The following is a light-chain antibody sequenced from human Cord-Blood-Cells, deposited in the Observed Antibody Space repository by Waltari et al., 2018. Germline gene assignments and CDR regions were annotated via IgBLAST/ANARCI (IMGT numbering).Light chain of an antibody. J-gene: IGLJ3*02. V-gene: IGLV3-1*01. CDR3: QAWDSSTRV. Sequence: SYELTQPPSVSVSPGQTASITCSGDKLGDNYACWYQQTPGQSPVLVIYQDSKRPSGIPERFSGSNSGNTATLTISGTQAMDEADYYCQAWDSSTRVFGGGTKLTVL. CDR1: KLGDNY. CDR2: QDS.